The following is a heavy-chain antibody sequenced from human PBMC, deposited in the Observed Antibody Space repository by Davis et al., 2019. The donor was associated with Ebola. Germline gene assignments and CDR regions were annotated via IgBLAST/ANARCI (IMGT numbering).Heavy chain of an antibody. D-gene: IGHD1-14*01. CDR3: VRHLPGGWFDP. V-gene: IGHV3-48*02. CDR1: GFTFSSYS. Sequence: GESLKISCAASGFTFSSYSMDWVRQVPGKGLDWLSYIISSSGTIYYADSVKGRFTISRDNAKNSLYLQMSSLRDEDTAIYYCVRHLPGGWFDPWGQGTLVTVSS. CDR2: IISSSGTI. J-gene: IGHJ5*02.